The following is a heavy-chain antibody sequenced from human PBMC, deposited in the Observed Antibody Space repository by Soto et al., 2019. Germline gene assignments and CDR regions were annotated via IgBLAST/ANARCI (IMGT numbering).Heavy chain of an antibody. Sequence: LGESLKISCKGSGYSFTSYWIGWVRQMPGKGLEWMGIIYLGDSDTRYSPSFQGQVTISADKSISTAYLQWSSLKASDTAMYYCASARAVWFGDAVQPYYYYYGMDVWGQGTTVTVSS. J-gene: IGHJ6*02. CDR3: ASARAVWFGDAVQPYYYYYGMDV. V-gene: IGHV5-51*01. CDR1: GYSFTSYW. D-gene: IGHD3-10*01. CDR2: IYLGDSDT.